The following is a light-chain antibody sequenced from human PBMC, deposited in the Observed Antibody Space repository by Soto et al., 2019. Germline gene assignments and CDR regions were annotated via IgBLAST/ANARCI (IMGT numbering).Light chain of an antibody. J-gene: IGKJ1*01. CDR3: QQYNA. V-gene: IGKV3-15*01. CDR2: GAS. Sequence: EIVMTQSPATLSVSPGERATLSCRASQSVSSNLACYQQKPGQAPRLLIYGASTRATGIPARFSGSGSGTEFTLTISSLQSEDFAVYYCQQYNAFGQGTKV. CDR1: QSVSSN.